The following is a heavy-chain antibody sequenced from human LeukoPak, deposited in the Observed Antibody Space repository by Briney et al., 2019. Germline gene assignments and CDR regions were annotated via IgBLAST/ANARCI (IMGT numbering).Heavy chain of an antibody. Sequence: SETLSLTCAVSGYSITNGYYWVWIRPPPGKGLEWIGNLYHGDSVYYNTALESRVSMSVDKPKNQFSLKLSFVTAADTAVYYCARQHDSYYYYYIDVWGAGTTVTVSS. J-gene: IGHJ6*03. V-gene: IGHV4-38-2*01. CDR2: LYHGDSV. CDR3: ARQHDSYYYYYIDV. CDR1: GYSITNGYY.